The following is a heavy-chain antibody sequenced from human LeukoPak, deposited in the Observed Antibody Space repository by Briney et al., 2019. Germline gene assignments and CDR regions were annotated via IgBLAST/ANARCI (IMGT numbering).Heavy chain of an antibody. V-gene: IGHV4-59*08. CDR2: ISYTGST. CDR1: GGSISSYY. J-gene: IGHJ3*02. Sequence: KSSETLSLTCTVSGGSISSYYWSWIRQPPGKGLEWIGYISYTGSTNYNPSLRSRVTISVDTSKNQFSLKVRSVTAADTAVYYCARNILFAFDIWGQGTMVTVSS. CDR3: ARNILFAFDI.